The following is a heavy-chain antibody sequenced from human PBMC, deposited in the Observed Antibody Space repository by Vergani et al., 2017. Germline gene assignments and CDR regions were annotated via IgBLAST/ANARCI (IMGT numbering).Heavy chain of an antibody. CDR1: GFTFDDYA. Sequence: EVQLVESGGGLVQPGRSLRLSCAASGFTFDDYAIHWVRQAPGKGLEWVSGITWNGGSIGYADSVKGRFTISRDNAKNSLYLQMNSLRAEDTALYYCAKNFMGXSFTSCYTYYYVDVWGKGTTVTVSS. J-gene: IGHJ6*03. CDR3: AKNFMGXSFTSCYTYYYVDV. V-gene: IGHV3-9*01. D-gene: IGHD2-2*02. CDR2: ITWNGGSI.